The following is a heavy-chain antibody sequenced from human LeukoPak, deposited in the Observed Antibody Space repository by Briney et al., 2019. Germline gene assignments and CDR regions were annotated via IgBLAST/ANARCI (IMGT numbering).Heavy chain of an antibody. V-gene: IGHV3-21*01. CDR2: ISSTSSYI. CDR1: GFTFNNYT. Sequence: GGSLRLSCAASGFTFNNYTMNWVRQAPGKGLEWVSSISSTSSYIYYADSLKGRFTISRDNAKNSLYLQMNSLRAEDTAVYYCARGENTAMVGDYWGQGTLVTVSS. D-gene: IGHD5-18*01. J-gene: IGHJ4*02. CDR3: ARGENTAMVGDY.